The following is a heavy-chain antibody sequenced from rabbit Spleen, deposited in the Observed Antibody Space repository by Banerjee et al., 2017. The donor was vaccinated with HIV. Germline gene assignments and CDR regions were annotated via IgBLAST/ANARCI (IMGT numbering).Heavy chain of an antibody. D-gene: IGHD8-1*01. V-gene: IGHV1S45*01. CDR3: ARDAGSGAYIDGYFNL. CDR1: GFRFSFNNDYV. J-gene: IGHJ4*01. CDR2: INAVTGRA. Sequence: QEQLVESGGGLVRPGASLTLTCKASGFRFSFNNDYVMCWVRQAPGKGLEWIACINAVTGRAVYASWAKGRFTISKTSSTTVTLQMTSLTVADTATYFCARDAGSGAYIDGYFNLWGPGTLVTVS.